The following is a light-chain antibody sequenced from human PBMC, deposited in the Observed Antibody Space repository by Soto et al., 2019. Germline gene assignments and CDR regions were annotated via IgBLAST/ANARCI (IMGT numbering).Light chain of an antibody. V-gene: IGKV3-20*01. CDR1: QSISDT. CDR3: QQYGSSPLT. J-gene: IGKJ4*01. Sequence: IVLTQSPRTLSVCPGEMATVSFRASQSISDTLAWYQQKPGQAPRLLIYGASSRATGIPDRFSGSGSGTDFTLTISRLEPEDFAVYYCQQYGSSPLTFGGGTKV. CDR2: GAS.